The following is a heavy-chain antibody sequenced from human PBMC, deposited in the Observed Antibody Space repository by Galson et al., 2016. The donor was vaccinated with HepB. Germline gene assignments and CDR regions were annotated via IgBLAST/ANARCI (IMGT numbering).Heavy chain of an antibody. Sequence: SLRLSCAASGFTFSGSTMHWVRQASGKGLEWVGRIRGKGNNYATAYAASVKGRFTVSRDDSKNTAYLQMNSLQTEDTAVYYCVGQRFGEFTPLFDYWGQGTLVTVSS. CDR2: IRGKGNNYAT. J-gene: IGHJ4*02. CDR1: GFTFSGST. CDR3: VGQRFGEFTPLFDY. D-gene: IGHD3-16*01. V-gene: IGHV3-73*01.